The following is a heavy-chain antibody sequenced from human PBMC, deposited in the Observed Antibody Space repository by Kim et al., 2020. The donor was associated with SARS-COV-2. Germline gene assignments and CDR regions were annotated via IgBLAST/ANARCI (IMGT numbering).Heavy chain of an antibody. D-gene: IGHD6-13*01. CDR3: ARQDSSSWYWLVDSSGLWGWFDP. J-gene: IGHJ5*02. Sequence: SETLSLTCTVSGGSISSSSYYWGWIRQPPGKGLEWIGSIYYSGSTYYNPSLKSRVTISVDTSKNQFSLKLSSVTAADTAVYYCARQDSSSWYWLVDSSGLWGWFDPWGQGTLVTVSS. V-gene: IGHV4-39*01. CDR2: IYYSGST. CDR1: GGSISSSSYY.